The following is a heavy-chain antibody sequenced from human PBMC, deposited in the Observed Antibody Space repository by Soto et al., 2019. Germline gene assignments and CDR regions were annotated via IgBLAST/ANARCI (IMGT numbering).Heavy chain of an antibody. CDR3: ARDIVVVVGAGVIDP. Sequence: PFVTQSHSRTVSWVSIGSYDGSWIRPPTGRGLEWIGYIYNSGSTNYNPSLKSRVTISVDTSKNQFSLKLSSVTAADTAVYYCARDIVVVVGAGVIDPWGQGILVTASA. J-gene: IGHJ5*02. CDR1: WVSIGSYD. CDR2: IYNSGST. V-gene: IGHV4-59*01. D-gene: IGHD2-15*01.